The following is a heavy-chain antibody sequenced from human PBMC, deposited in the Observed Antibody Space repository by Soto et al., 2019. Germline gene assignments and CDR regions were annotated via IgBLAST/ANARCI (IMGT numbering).Heavy chain of an antibody. CDR1: GCTFSRYA. CDR2: ISYDGSNK. Sequence: QVQLVESGGGVVQPGRALRLSCAASGCTFSRYAMHWVHQARGKGVEWVAVISYDGSNKYYADSVKGRFTISRDNSKNTLYLQMNSLRAEDTAVYYCARDRRYSYGWYYFDYWGQGTLVTVSS. D-gene: IGHD5-18*01. CDR3: ARDRRYSYGWYYFDY. V-gene: IGHV3-30-3*01. J-gene: IGHJ4*02.